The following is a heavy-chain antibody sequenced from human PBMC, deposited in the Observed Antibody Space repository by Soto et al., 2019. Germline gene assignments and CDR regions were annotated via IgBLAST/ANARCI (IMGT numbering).Heavy chain of an antibody. CDR1: GYTFTSYD. J-gene: IGHJ6*02. Sequence: QGQLVQSGAEVKKPGASVKVSCKASGYTFTSYDINWVRQATGQGLEWMGWMNPNSGNTGYAQQFQGRVPMTRTTSISTAYMELRSLRSEATAVYYCARERAGATSMDVWGQGTTVTVSS. CDR3: ARERAGATSMDV. D-gene: IGHD1-1*01. CDR2: MNPNSGNT. V-gene: IGHV1-8*01.